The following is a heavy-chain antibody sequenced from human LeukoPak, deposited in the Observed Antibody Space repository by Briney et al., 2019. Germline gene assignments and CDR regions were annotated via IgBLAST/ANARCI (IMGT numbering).Heavy chain of an antibody. Sequence: ASVKVSCKASGYTFTGYYMHWVRQAPGQGLEWMGRINPNSGGTNYAQKFQGRVTMTRDTSISTAYMELSRLRSDDTAVYYCARVAYYSNYEGDNYAFDIWGQGTMVTVSS. D-gene: IGHD4-11*01. CDR1: GYTFTGYY. CDR3: ARVAYYSNYEGDNYAFDI. J-gene: IGHJ3*02. CDR2: INPNSGGT. V-gene: IGHV1-2*06.